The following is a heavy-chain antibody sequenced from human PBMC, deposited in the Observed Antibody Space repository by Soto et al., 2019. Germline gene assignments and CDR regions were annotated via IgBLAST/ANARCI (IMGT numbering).Heavy chain of an antibody. J-gene: IGHJ6*02. V-gene: IGHV5-10-1*01. CDR1: GYSFTSYW. CDR2: IDPSDSYT. D-gene: IGHD3-3*01. CDR3: ASTFWSGYYISPPYYYYGMDV. Sequence: LGESLKISCKGSGYSFTSYWTSWVRQMPGKGLEWMGRIDPSDSYTNYSPSFQGHVTISADKSISTAYLQWSSLKASDTAMYYCASTFWSGYYISPPYYYYGMDVWGPGTTVTVSS.